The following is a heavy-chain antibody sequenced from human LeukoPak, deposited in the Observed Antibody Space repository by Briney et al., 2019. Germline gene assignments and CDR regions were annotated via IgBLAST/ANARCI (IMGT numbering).Heavy chain of an antibody. D-gene: IGHD3-22*01. CDR2: IYYSGST. V-gene: IGHV4-30-4*01. CDR3: ARAPGDYYDSSGYAYYFDY. J-gene: IGHJ4*02. CDR1: GGSISSGDYY. Sequence: SQTLSLTCTVSGGSISSGDYYWSWIRQPPGKGLEWIGYIYYSGSTYYNPSLKSRVTISVDTSKNQFSLKLSSVTAPDTAVYYCARAPGDYYDSSGYAYYFDYWGQGTLVTVSS.